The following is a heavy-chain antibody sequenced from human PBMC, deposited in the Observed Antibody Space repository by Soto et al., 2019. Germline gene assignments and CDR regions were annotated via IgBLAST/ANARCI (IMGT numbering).Heavy chain of an antibody. J-gene: IGHJ6*03. CDR2: ISGSGRTT. CDR3: AKFRGPSYSYYSMDV. CDR1: GFTFGSYA. V-gene: IGHV3-23*01. Sequence: EVQLLESGGGLVQPGGSLRLSCAASGFTFGSYAMNWLRQAPGRGLEYVSFISGSGRTTYYADSVKGRFTVSRDNSKNTLYLQMNSLRAEDTALYYCAKFRGPSYSYYSMDVWGKGTTVTVSS. D-gene: IGHD3-16*01.